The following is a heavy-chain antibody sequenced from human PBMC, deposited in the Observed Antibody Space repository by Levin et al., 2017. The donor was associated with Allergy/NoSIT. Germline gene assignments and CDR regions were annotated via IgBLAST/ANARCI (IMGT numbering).Heavy chain of an antibody. CDR2: IIPMFGSA. Sequence: ASVKVSCKASGGTFSNHVISWVRQAPGKGLEWMGGIIPMFGSADYAQRFQGRVTLTADVSTATTYMELSSLRPDDTAVYYCARDLHPTGIGVMMIGNDACDIWGQGTMVTVS. J-gene: IGHJ3*02. CDR1: GGTFSNHV. V-gene: IGHV1-69*13. D-gene: IGHD2-8*01. CDR3: ARDLHPTGIGVMMIGNDACDI.